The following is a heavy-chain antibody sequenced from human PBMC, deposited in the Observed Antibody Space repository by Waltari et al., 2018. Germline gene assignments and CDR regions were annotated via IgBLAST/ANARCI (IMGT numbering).Heavy chain of an antibody. CDR1: GGSFSGYY. CDR2: INHSAST. D-gene: IGHD6-13*01. CDR3: AREAAAGTVY. J-gene: IGHJ4*02. V-gene: IGHV4-34*01. Sequence: QVQLQQWGAGLLQPSETLSLTCAVYGGSFSGYYWSWIRQPPGKGLEWIGEINHSASTNYNPSLKSRVTISVDTSKNQFSLKLSAATAADTAVYYCAREAAAGTVYCGQGTLVTVAS.